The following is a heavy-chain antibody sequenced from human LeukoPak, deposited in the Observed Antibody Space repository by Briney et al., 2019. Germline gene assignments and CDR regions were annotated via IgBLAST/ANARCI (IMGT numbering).Heavy chain of an antibody. CDR2: ISYDGSNK. CDR3: ARGPYYDFWSGYYVEYYYYGMDV. D-gene: IGHD3-3*01. V-gene: IGHV3-30-3*01. Sequence: GGSLRLSCAASGFTFSSHAMHWVRQAPGKGLEWVAVISYDGSNKYYADSVKGRFTISRDNSKNTLYLQMNSLRAEDTAVYYCARGPYYDFWSGYYVEYYYYGMDVWGQGTTVTVSS. CDR1: GFTFSSHA. J-gene: IGHJ6*02.